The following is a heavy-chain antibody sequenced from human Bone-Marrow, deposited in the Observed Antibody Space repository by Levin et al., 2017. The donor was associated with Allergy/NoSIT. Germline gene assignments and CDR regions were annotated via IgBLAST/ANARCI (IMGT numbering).Heavy chain of an antibody. J-gene: IGHJ4*02. Sequence: SETLSLTCTVSGGSISSDNWSWIRQPPGKGLEWIGYIYDTGNTNYNPSLKSRVTLSVDTSKNQFSLKLSSVTPAYTAVYYCARFVWGSYRGFDYWGQGTLVTVSS. CDR1: GGSISSDN. CDR2: IYDTGNT. V-gene: IGHV4-59*01. CDR3: ARFVWGSYRGFDY. D-gene: IGHD3-16*02.